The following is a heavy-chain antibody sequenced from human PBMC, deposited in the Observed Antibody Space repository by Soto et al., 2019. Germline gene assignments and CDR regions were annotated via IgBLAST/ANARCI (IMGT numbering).Heavy chain of an antibody. D-gene: IGHD1-1*01. V-gene: IGHV3-23*01. Sequence: EVQLLESGGHLVQPGGSLRLSCAASGFTFGYYSMSWVRQSPGKGLEWVAGISGTGGSKYHADSVTGRFAISRAKSKRTLYLQLNNLETEDTAVYYCAWSSGAMWNECFPQYWGRRTLVTVSS. J-gene: IGHJ4*02. CDR2: ISGTGGSK. CDR3: AWSSGAMWNECFPQY. CDR1: GFTFGYYS.